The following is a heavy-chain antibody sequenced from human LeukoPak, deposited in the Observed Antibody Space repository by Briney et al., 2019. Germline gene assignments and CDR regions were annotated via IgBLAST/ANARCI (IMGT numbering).Heavy chain of an antibody. J-gene: IGHJ4*02. V-gene: IGHV1-18*01. CDR1: GYTFTNDG. CDR2: ISAYNGNT. D-gene: IGHD2-8*01. CDR3: ARVTAYCSTTSCHDY. Sequence: GASVKVSCKASGYTFTNDGISWVRQGPGQGLEWMGWISAYNGNTDYAQKVQGRVTMTTDTSTATAYMELRSLRSDDTAVYYCARVTAYCSTTSCHDYWGRGTLVTVSS.